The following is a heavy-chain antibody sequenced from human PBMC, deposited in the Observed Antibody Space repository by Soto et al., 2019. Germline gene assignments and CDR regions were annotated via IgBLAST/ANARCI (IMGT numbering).Heavy chain of an antibody. CDR1: GFTFSNYG. Sequence: GGSLRLSCAASGFTFSNYGMHWVRQAPGKGLEWVAFISDDGSNKYYADSMEGRFTMSRDNSKRTLYLQMSSLRVEDTAVYYCTKRRNVLRFLEWSSGMEVWGQGTTVTVSS. V-gene: IGHV3-30*18. CDR3: TKRRNVLRFLEWSSGMEV. D-gene: IGHD3-3*01. CDR2: ISDDGSNK. J-gene: IGHJ6*02.